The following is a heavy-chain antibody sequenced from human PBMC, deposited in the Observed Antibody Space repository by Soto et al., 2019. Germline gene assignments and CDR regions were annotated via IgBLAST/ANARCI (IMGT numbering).Heavy chain of an antibody. V-gene: IGHV4-39*01. CDR2: IYYSGST. J-gene: IGHJ2*01. CDR1: GGSISSRSYY. Sequence: QVQLQESGPGLVKSSETLSLTCTVSGGSISSRSYYWGWIRQPPGKGLEWIGSIYYSGSTYYNPSLKSRVTIFLDTSKNQFSLKLSSVTAADTAVYYCARPALSGSVWYFDLWGRGTLVTVSS. CDR3: ARPALSGSVWYFDL. D-gene: IGHD3-22*01.